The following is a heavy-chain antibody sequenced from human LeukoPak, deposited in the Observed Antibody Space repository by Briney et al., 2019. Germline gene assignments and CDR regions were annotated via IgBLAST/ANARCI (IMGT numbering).Heavy chain of an antibody. CDR1: GGSISSSSYH. CDR3: ARWSSGYFLRAFDY. D-gene: IGHD3-22*01. J-gene: IGHJ4*02. CDR2: INHSGST. Sequence: PSETLSLTCTVSGGSISSSSYHWGWIRQPPGKGLEWIGEINHSGSTNYNPSLKSRVTISVDTSKNQFSLKLSSVTAADTAVYYCARWSSGYFLRAFDYWGQGTLVTVSS. V-gene: IGHV4-39*07.